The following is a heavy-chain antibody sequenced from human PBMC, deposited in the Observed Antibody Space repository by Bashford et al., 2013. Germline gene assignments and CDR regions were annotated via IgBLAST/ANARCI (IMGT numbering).Heavy chain of an antibody. Sequence: SETLSLTCAVSGGSISSGGYSWSWIRQPPGKGLEWIGYIYHSGSTYYNPSLKSRVTISVDTSKNQFSLKLSSVTAADTAVYYCARGRQYKGPSYGYSSGWYYYYYGMDVWGQGTTVTVSS. V-gene: IGHV4-30-2*01. J-gene: IGHJ6*02. CDR3: ARGRQYKGPSYGYSSGWYYYYYGMDV. CDR2: IYHSGST. D-gene: IGHD6-19*01. CDR1: GGSISSGGYS.